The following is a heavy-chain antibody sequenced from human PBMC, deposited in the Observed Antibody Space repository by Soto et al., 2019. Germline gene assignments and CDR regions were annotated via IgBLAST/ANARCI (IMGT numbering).Heavy chain of an antibody. Sequence: SSETLSLTCTVSGGSVSSGSYYWSWIRQPPGKGLEWIGYIYYSGSTNYNPSLKSRVTISVDTSKNQFSLKLSSVTAADTAVYYCARHSLTPAAPLGMDVWGKGTTVTVSS. CDR3: ARHSLTPAAPLGMDV. CDR2: IYYSGST. D-gene: IGHD2-2*01. V-gene: IGHV4-61*01. CDR1: GGSVSSGSYY. J-gene: IGHJ6*03.